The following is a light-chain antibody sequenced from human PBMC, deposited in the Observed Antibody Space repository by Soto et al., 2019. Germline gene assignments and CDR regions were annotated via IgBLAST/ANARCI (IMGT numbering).Light chain of an antibody. CDR2: EVN. Sequence: QSVLTQPASVSGSPGQSITISCTGTSSDVGGYNYVSWYQQHPGKAPKLMIYEVNNRPSGVSNRFSGSKSGNTASLTISGLHTEDEADYYCSSYTSSSTPYYVFGTGTQLTVL. J-gene: IGLJ1*01. CDR1: SSDVGGYNY. V-gene: IGLV2-14*01. CDR3: SSYTSSSTPYYV.